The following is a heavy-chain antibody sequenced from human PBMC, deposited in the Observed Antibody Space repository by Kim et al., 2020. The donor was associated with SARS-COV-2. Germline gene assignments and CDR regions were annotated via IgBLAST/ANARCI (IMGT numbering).Heavy chain of an antibody. J-gene: IGHJ2*01. V-gene: IGHV3-30*01. D-gene: IGHD6-13*01. Sequence: FTISRDNSKNTLYLQMNSLRAEDTAVYYCARDQPAISIAAADPPYWYFDLWGRGTLVTVSS. CDR3: ARDQPAISIAAADPPYWYFDL.